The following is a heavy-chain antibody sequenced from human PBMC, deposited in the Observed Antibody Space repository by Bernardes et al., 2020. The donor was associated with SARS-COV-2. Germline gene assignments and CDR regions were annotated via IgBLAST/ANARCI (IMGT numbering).Heavy chain of an antibody. J-gene: IGHJ4*02. CDR1: GYTLSNYG. CDR3: ARSVSPGAADDY. CDR2: ISTYNGHK. D-gene: IGHD1-26*01. Sequence: ASMKVSCKASGYTLSNYGISWVRQAPGQGLEWMGWISTYNGHKNYAPKFQGRVALTTETSTNTVYMELRSLTSDDRAVYYCARSVSPGAADDYWGQGTLVTVSS. V-gene: IGHV1-18*01.